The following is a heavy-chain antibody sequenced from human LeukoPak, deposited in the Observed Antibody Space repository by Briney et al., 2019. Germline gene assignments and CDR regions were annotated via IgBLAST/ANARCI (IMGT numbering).Heavy chain of an antibody. CDR3: ARGSGSYGGYYFDY. CDR2: INPNSGGT. V-gene: IGHV1-2*02. D-gene: IGHD1-26*01. J-gene: IGHJ4*02. CDR1: GYTFTGYY. Sequence: ASVKVSCKASGYTFTGYYMHWVRQAPGQGLVWMGWINPNSGGTNYAQKFQGRVTMTRDTSISTAYMELSRLRSDDTAVYYCARGSGSYGGYYFDYWGQGTLVTVSS.